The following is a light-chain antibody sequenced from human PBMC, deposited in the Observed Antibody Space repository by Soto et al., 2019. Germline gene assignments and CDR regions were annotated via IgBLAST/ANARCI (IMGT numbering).Light chain of an antibody. CDR2: EGS. CDR1: SSDVGSYNL. V-gene: IGLV2-23*01. J-gene: IGLJ1*01. CDR3: CSHAGSSTLV. Sequence: QSALTQPASVSGSPGQSITISCTGTSSDVGSYNLVSWYQQHPGKAPKLMIYEGSKRPSGVSNRFSGSKSGNTASLTISGLQAEDEADYYCCSHAGSSTLVFGTGTKVTVL.